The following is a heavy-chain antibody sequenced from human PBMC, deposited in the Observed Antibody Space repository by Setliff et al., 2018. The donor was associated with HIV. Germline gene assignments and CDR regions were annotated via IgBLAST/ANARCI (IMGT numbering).Heavy chain of an antibody. CDR1: GLIFGDHA. Sequence: GGSLRLSCTASGLIFGDHAMSWVRQAPGKGLEWVSYIRSGGTIVYYADSVKGRFTISRDNAKNSLYLQMNSLRAEDTAVYYCARDWHYYYYYGMDVWGQGTTVTVSS. CDR3: ARDWHYYYYYGMDV. CDR2: IRSGGTIV. J-gene: IGHJ6*02. V-gene: IGHV3-48*03.